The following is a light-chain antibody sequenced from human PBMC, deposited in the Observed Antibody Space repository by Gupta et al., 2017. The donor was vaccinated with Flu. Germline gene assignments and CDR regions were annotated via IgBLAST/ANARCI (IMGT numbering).Light chain of an antibody. CDR3: AAWDDSRSGWV. Sequence: QSVLTQPPSASGTPGQRVTIPCSGSSSNIGSNYVYWYQQLPGTAPKLLIYRNNQRPSGVPDRFSGSKSGTSASLAISGLRSEDEADYYCAAWDDSRSGWVFGGGTKLTVL. V-gene: IGLV1-47*01. CDR1: SSNIGSNY. CDR2: RNN. J-gene: IGLJ3*02.